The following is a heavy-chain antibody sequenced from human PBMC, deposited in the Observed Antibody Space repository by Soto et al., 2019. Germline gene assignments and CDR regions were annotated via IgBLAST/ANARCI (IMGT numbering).Heavy chain of an antibody. V-gene: IGHV1-69*13. D-gene: IGHD1-7*01. Sequence: SVKVSCKSSGGTFSTFPINWVRQAPGQGLEWMGAILPVSGTTNYAQKFQGRVTFSADESTTTAYMEVSSLRSEDTAVYYCARDRTGTTLGYFDYWGQGTRLTVSS. CDR1: GGTFSTFP. J-gene: IGHJ4*02. CDR3: ARDRTGTTLGYFDY. CDR2: ILPVSGTT.